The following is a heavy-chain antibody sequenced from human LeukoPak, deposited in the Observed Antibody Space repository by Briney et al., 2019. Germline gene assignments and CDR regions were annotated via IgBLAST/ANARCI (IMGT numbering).Heavy chain of an antibody. J-gene: IGHJ4*02. Sequence: RPSETLSLTCAVYGGSFSGYYWSWIRQPPGKGLEWIGEINHSGSTNYNPSLKSRVTISVDTSKDQFSLKLSSVTAADTAVYYCARGLLGYCSSTSCYRFDYWGQGTLVTVSS. CDR1: GGSFSGYY. D-gene: IGHD2-2*01. CDR3: ARGLLGYCSSTSCYRFDY. V-gene: IGHV4-34*01. CDR2: INHSGST.